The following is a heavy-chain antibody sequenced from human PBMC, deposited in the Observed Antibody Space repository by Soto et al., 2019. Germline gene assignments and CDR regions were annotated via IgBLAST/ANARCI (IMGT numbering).Heavy chain of an antibody. CDR1: GGTFSSYA. V-gene: IGHV1-69*01. J-gene: IGHJ6*02. CDR2: IIPIFGTA. CDR3: ASCVRLLSCLLRDYYYGMDV. D-gene: IGHD2-2*01. Sequence: QVQLVQSGAEVKKPGSSVKVSCKASGGTFSSYAISWVRQAPGQGLEWMGGIIPIFGTANYAHKLQGRVTITADESTSTAYMELSSLRSEDTAVYYCASCVRLLSCLLRDYYYGMDVWGQGTTVTVSS.